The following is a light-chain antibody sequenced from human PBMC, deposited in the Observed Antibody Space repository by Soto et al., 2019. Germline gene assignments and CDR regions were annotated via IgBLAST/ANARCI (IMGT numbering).Light chain of an antibody. Sequence: QSALTQPASVSGSPGQSITISCTGTSSDVGSYNLVSWYQQHPGKAPKLMIYEGSKRPSGVSNRFSGSKSGNTASLTISGLQAEDEADYYCCSYTTSSTRVFGPGTKVTVL. CDR1: SSDVGSYNL. J-gene: IGLJ1*01. CDR2: EGS. V-gene: IGLV2-14*02. CDR3: CSYTTSSTRV.